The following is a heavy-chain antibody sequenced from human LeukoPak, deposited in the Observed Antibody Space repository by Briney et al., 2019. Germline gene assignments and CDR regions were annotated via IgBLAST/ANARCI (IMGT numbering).Heavy chain of an antibody. V-gene: IGHV3-7*01. CDR1: GFNFRKHW. D-gene: IGHD7-27*01. CDR3: ARDYTGGWNDY. J-gene: IGHJ4*02. CDR2: IQEDDKEM. Sequence: GGSLRLSCAASGFNFRKHWMSWVRQSIGKGLECVAKIQEDDKEMHYVDSVKGRFTISRDNARNSLYLQMNNLGVEDTAIYYCARDYTGGWNDYWGQGTLVTVSS.